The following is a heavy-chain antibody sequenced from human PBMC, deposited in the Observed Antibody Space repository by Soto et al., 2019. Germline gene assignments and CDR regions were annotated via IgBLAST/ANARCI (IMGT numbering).Heavy chain of an antibody. CDR3: ARDNSWFGESNWFDP. Sequence: ASVKVSCKASGYTFTSYYMHWVRQAPGQGLEWMGIINPSGGSTSYAQKFQGRVTMTRDTSKNQFSLKLSSVTAADTAVYYCARDNSWFGESNWFDPWGQGTLVTVSS. V-gene: IGHV1-46*01. J-gene: IGHJ5*02. CDR2: INPSGGST. CDR1: GYTFTSYY. D-gene: IGHD3-10*01.